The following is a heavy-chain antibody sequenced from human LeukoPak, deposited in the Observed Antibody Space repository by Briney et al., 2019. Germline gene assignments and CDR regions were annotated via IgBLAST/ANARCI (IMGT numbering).Heavy chain of an antibody. V-gene: IGHV3-33*06. CDR2: IWYDGSNK. J-gene: IGHJ3*02. Sequence: GGSLRLSCAASGFTFSSYGMHWVRQAPGKGLEWVAVIWYDGSNKYYADSVKGRFTISRDNSKNTLYLQMNSLRAEDTAVYYGAKDSPYVGMIPGAFDIWGQGTMVTVSS. D-gene: IGHD1-26*01. CDR1: GFTFSSYG. CDR3: AKDSPYVGMIPGAFDI.